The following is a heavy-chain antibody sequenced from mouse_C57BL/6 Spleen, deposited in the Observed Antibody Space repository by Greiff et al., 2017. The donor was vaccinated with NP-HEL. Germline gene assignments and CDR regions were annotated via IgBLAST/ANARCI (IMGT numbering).Heavy chain of an antibody. Sequence: EVQLVESGGGLVQPGGSLKLSCAASGFTFSDYYMYWVRQTPEKRLEWVAYISNGGGSTYYPDTVKGRFTISRDNAKNTLYLQMSSLKAEDTAMYYCARQTLDDWGQGTTLTVAS. CDR1: GFTFSDYY. J-gene: IGHJ2*01. V-gene: IGHV5-12*01. CDR3: ARQTLDD. CDR2: ISNGGGST.